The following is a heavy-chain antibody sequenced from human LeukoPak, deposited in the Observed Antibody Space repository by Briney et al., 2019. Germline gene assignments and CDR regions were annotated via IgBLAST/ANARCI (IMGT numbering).Heavy chain of an antibody. D-gene: IGHD6-19*01. V-gene: IGHV4-59*01. CDR3: ARAFSSGWYPYSIGGLWFDY. Sequence: PSETLSLTRTVSGGSISSYYWSWIRQPPGKGLEWIGYIYYTGSTNYNPSLKSRVTISVDTSKNQFSLKLSSVTAADTAVYYCARAFSSGWYPYSIGGLWFDYWGQGTLVTVSS. J-gene: IGHJ4*02. CDR2: IYYTGST. CDR1: GGSISSYY.